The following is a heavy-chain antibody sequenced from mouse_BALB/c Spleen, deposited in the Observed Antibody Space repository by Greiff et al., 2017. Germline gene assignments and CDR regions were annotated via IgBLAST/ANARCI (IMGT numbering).Heavy chain of an antibody. CDR3: ARDGDYDVAWFAY. D-gene: IGHD2-4*01. CDR1: GYTFTSYW. J-gene: IGHJ3*01. Sequence: QVQLKESGAELAKPGASVKMSCKASGYTFTSYWMHWVKQRPGQGLEWIGYINPSTGYTEYNQKFKDKATLTADKSSSTAYMQLSSLTSEDSAVYYCARDGDYDVAWFAYWGQGTLVTVSA. CDR2: INPSTGYT. V-gene: IGHV1-7*01.